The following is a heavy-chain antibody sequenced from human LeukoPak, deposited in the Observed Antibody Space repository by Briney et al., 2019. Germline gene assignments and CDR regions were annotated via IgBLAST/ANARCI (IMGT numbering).Heavy chain of an antibody. CDR3: ATGARGSGWRVFDF. V-gene: IGHV3-30*03. D-gene: IGHD6-19*01. CDR2: ISYDGSNK. Sequence: GGSLRLSCAASGFTFNSYGMHWVRQAPGKGLEGVAVISYDGSNKYYGDSVKGRFTISRDNSKNTLYLQMNSLRAEDTAVYYCATGARGSGWRVFDFWGQGTMVTVSS. CDR1: GFTFNSYG. J-gene: IGHJ3*01.